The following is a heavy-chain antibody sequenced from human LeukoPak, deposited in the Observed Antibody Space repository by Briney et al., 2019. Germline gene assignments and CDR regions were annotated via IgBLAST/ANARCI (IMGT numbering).Heavy chain of an antibody. D-gene: IGHD3-3*01. Sequence: GGSLRLSCAASGFTFSSYSMNWVRQAPGKGLEWVSSISSSSSSYIYYADSVKGRFTISRDNAKNSLYLQMNSLRAEDTAVYYCARDDPYDLGSFDYWGQGTLVTVSS. CDR3: ARDDPYDLGSFDY. J-gene: IGHJ4*02. CDR2: ISSSSSSYI. CDR1: GFTFSSYS. V-gene: IGHV3-21*01.